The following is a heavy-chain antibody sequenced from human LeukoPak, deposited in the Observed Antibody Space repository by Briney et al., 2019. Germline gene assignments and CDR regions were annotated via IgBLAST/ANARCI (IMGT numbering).Heavy chain of an antibody. CDR1: GGSISSYY. CDR3: ARGEPVDY. Sequence: SETLSLTCTVSGGSISSYYWSWIRQPPGKGLEWIGYMYYSGTINYNPSLKSRVTISVDTSKNQFSLKLSSVTAADTAVYYCARGEPVDYWGQGTLVTVSS. V-gene: IGHV4-59*01. J-gene: IGHJ4*02. CDR2: MYYSGTI. D-gene: IGHD1-14*01.